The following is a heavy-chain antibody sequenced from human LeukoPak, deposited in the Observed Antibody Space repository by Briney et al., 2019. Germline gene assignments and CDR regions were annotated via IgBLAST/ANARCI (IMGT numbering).Heavy chain of an antibody. CDR2: INPSGGST. D-gene: IGHD5-24*01. J-gene: IGHJ4*02. CDR1: GYTFTSYY. CDR3: ARAQRWLQPFDY. Sequence: GASVRVSCKASGYTFTSYYMHWVRQAPGQGLEWMGIINPSGGSTSYAQKFQGRATMTRDTSTSTVYMELSSLRSEDTAVYYCARAQRWLQPFDYWGQGTLVTVSS. V-gene: IGHV1-46*01.